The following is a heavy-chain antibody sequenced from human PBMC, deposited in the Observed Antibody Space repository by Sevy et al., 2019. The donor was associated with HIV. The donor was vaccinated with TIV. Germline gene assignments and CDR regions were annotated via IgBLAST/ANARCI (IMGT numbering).Heavy chain of an antibody. D-gene: IGHD3-22*01. CDR3: AKPRSNYDSSGYYLDY. V-gene: IGHV3-30*18. CDR1: GFTFSSYG. CDR2: ISYDGSNK. J-gene: IGHJ4*02. Sequence: GGSLRLSCAASGFTFSSYGMHWVRQAPGKGMEWVAVISYDGSNKYYAHSVKGRFTISRDNSKNTLYLQMNSLRAEDTAVYYCAKPRSNYDSSGYYLDYWGQGTLVTVSS.